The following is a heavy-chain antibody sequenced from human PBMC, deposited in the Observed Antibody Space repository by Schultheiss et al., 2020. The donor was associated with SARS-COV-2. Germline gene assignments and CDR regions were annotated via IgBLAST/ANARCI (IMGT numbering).Heavy chain of an antibody. Sequence: ASVKVSCKASGYTFTSYDINWVRQATGQGLEWMGIINPSGGSTSYAQKFQGRVTMTRDTSTSTVYMELSSLRSEDTAVYYCARDEGGSYKGVSFDYWGQGTLVTVSS. D-gene: IGHD1-26*01. V-gene: IGHV1-46*01. CDR2: INPSGGST. CDR1: GYTFTSYD. CDR3: ARDEGGSYKGVSFDY. J-gene: IGHJ4*02.